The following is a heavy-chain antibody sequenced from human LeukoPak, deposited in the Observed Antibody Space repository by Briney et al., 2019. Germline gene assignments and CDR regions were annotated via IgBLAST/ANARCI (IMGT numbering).Heavy chain of an antibody. CDR3: AKGKDYYLDY. Sequence: GGSLRLSCTASGFTFSNYGMHWVRQAPGKGLEWVAFIRYDGSEKYYADSVKGRITISRDNSKNTLYVQMNSLRAEDTAVYYCAKGKDYYLDYWGQGTLVTVSS. CDR2: IRYDGSEK. J-gene: IGHJ4*02. CDR1: GFTFSNYG. V-gene: IGHV3-30*02. D-gene: IGHD3-10*01.